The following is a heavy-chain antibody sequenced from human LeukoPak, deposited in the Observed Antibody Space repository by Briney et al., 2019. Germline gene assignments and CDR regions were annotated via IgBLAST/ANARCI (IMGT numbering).Heavy chain of an antibody. CDR1: RYTFTSYY. Sequence: ASVKVSCKASRYTFTSYYMHWVRQAPGQGLEWMGIINPSGGSTSYAQKFQGRVTMTRDMSTSTVYMELSSLRSEDTAVYYCAREPTYYYGSGSYYDYWGQGTLVTVSS. CDR2: INPSGGST. D-gene: IGHD3-10*01. CDR3: AREPTYYYGSGSYYDY. V-gene: IGHV1-46*01. J-gene: IGHJ4*02.